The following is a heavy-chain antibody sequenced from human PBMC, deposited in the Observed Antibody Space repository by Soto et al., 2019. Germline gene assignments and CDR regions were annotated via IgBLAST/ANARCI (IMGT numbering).Heavy chain of an antibody. CDR2: ISSNGRTL. V-gene: IGHV3-48*03. CDR3: AREGLGRRIIQPYYHDGMDV. J-gene: IGHJ6*02. Sequence: EMQLVESGGGLVQPGGSLRLSCAASGFTFSNYEFNWVRQAPGKGLEWVSYISSNGRTLYYADSLTGRFTIYRDDASNSLYLHMNSLKADDTTVYYCAREGLGRRIIQPYYHDGMDVWGHGTTVIVSS. D-gene: IGHD3-3*01. CDR1: GFTFSNYE.